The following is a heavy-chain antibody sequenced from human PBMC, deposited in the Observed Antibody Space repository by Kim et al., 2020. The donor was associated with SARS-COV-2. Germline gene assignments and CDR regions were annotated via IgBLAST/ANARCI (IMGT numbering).Heavy chain of an antibody. CDR1: GYTFSKSW. Sequence: GESLKISCKTSGYTFSKSWIGWVRQLPGKGLEWMAIIYPGESDARYSPSFQGHVTISTDKSTTAYLHWNSLRASDSATYYCARWVYTSYYFDSWGQGPLVTVSS. CDR3: ARWVYTSYYFDS. V-gene: IGHV5-51*01. J-gene: IGHJ4*02. CDR2: IYPGESDA. D-gene: IGHD2-2*02.